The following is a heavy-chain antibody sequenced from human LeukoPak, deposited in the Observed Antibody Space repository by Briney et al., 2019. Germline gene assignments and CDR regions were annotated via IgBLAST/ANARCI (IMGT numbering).Heavy chain of an antibody. D-gene: IGHD2-2*03. V-gene: IGHV1-69*13. Sequence: ASVKVSCKASGGTFSSYAISWVRQAPGQGLEWMGGIIPIFGTANYAQKFQGRVTITADESTSTAYTELSSLRSEDTAVYYCARDVDIVVVPAAMKGWFDPWGQGTLVTVSS. CDR2: IIPIFGTA. CDR3: ARDVDIVVVPAAMKGWFDP. CDR1: GGTFSSYA. J-gene: IGHJ5*02.